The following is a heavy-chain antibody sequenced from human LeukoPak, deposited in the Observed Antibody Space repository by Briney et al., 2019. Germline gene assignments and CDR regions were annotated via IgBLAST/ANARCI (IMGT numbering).Heavy chain of an antibody. CDR1: GYTFIGYY. CDR3: ARDRYCSGGSCYEGDFDY. CDR2: IDPKNGGT. D-gene: IGHD2-15*01. V-gene: IGHV1-2*06. Sequence: ASVKVSCKASGYTFIGYYVHWVRQAPGQGLEWMGRIDPKNGGTSYAQKFQGRVTMTRDTSITTAYMDLSSLRSDDTAVYYCARDRYCSGGSCYEGDFDYWGQGALVTVSS. J-gene: IGHJ4*02.